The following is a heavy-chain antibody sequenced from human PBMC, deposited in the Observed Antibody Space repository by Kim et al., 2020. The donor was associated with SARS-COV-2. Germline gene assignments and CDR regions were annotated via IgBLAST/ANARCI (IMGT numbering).Heavy chain of an antibody. V-gene: IGHV1-24*01. CDR2: FDPEDGET. CDR1: GYTLTELS. Sequence: ASVKVSCKVSGYTLTELSMHWVRQAPGKGLEWMGGFDPEDGETIYAQKFQGRVTMTEDTSTDTAYMELSSLRSEDTAVYYCATDYDSSGYSYYDYWGQGTLVTVSS. D-gene: IGHD3-22*01. J-gene: IGHJ4*02. CDR3: ATDYDSSGYSYYDY.